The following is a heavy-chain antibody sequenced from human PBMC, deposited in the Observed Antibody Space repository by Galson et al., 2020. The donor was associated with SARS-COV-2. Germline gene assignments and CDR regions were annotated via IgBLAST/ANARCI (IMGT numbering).Heavy chain of an antibody. CDR1: GFTFSSYS. Sequence: GGSLRLSCAASGFTFSSYSMNWVRQAPGKGLEWVSYISSSSSTIYYADSVKGRFTISRDNANNSLYLQMNSLRAEDTAVYYCARAPDYYYYYMDVWGKGTTVTISS. V-gene: IGHV3-48*01. J-gene: IGHJ6*03. CDR2: ISSSSSTI. CDR3: ARAPDYYYYYMDV.